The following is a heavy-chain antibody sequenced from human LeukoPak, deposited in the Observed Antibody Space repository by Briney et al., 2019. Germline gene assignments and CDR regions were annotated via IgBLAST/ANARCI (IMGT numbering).Heavy chain of an antibody. CDR1: GFTFSSYA. D-gene: IGHD3-3*01. V-gene: IGHV3-30-3*01. J-gene: IGHJ4*02. CDR3: ARDTLYYDFWSGYFDY. CDR2: ISYDGSNK. Sequence: PGRSLRLSCAASGFTFSSYAMHWVRQAPGKGLEWVAVISYDGSNKYYADSVKGRFTISRDNSKNTLYLQMNSLRAEDTAVYYCARDTLYYDFWSGYFDYWGQGTLVTVSS.